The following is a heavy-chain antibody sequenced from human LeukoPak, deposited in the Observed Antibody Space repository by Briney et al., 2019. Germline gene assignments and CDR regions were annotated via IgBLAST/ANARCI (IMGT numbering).Heavy chain of an antibody. V-gene: IGHV4-59*01. J-gene: IGHJ4*02. CDR2: IYYSGST. Sequence: SETLSLTCTVSGGSISSYYWSWIRQPPGKGLEWIGYIYYSGSTNYNPSLKSRVTISVDTSKNQFSLKLSSVTAADTAVYYCARVGTTVVTQIFDYWGQGTLVTVSS. CDR1: GGSISSYY. CDR3: ARVGTTVVTQIFDY. D-gene: IGHD4-23*01.